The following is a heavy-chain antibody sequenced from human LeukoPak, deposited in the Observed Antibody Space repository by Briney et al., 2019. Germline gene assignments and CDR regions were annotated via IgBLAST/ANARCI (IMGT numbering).Heavy chain of an antibody. D-gene: IGHD6-13*01. V-gene: IGHV4-59*01. Sequence: SSETLSLTCNVSGGSIINYYWTWVRQPPGKGLGWIGYIYDYGTTNYNPSLKSRVTISVDTSKNQFSLSLTSVTAADTAVYYCARGIRYGNDFWGQGTLVTVSS. J-gene: IGHJ4*02. CDR2: IYDYGTT. CDR3: ARGIRYGNDF. CDR1: GGSIINYY.